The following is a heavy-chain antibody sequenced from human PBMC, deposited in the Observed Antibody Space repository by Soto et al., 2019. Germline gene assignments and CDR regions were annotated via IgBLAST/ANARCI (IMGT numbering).Heavy chain of an antibody. J-gene: IGHJ4*02. Sequence: SVKVSCKASGYTFTGYYMHWVRQAPGQGLEWMGGINPIFGTTNYAQKFQGRVTITADESTSTAYMELSSLRSEDTAVYYCARGAIVGATLDYWGQGTLVTVSS. CDR2: INPIFGTT. CDR1: GYTFTGYY. V-gene: IGHV1-69*13. CDR3: ARGAIVGATLDY. D-gene: IGHD1-26*01.